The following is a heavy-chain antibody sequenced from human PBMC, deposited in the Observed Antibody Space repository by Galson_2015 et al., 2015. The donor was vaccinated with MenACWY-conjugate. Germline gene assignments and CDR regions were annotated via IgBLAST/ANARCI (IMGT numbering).Heavy chain of an antibody. CDR1: GFTFSSYA. CDR3: AKRGVYGSGTYFTNIWFDH. Sequence: SLRLSCAASGFTFSSYAMNWVRQAPGKGLEWVSVISGSGGITYYADSVKGRFTISRDNSKNTLYLQMNNLRAEDTALYYCAKRGVYGSGTYFTNIWFDHWGQGTLVTVSS. CDR2: ISGSGGIT. D-gene: IGHD3-10*01. J-gene: IGHJ5*02. V-gene: IGHV3-23*01.